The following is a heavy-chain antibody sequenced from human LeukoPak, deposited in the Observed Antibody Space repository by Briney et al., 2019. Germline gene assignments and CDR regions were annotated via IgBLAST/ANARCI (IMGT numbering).Heavy chain of an antibody. CDR2: IYYSGST. D-gene: IGHD2-2*01. CDR3: ARDGGLRACSSTSCYLDY. Sequence: SETLSLTCTVSGGSISSSSYYWGWIRQPPGKGLEWIGSIYYSGSTYYNPSLKSRVAISVDTSKNQFSLKLSSVTAADTAVYYCARDGGLRACSSTSCYLDYWGQGTLVTVSS. J-gene: IGHJ4*02. V-gene: IGHV4-39*07. CDR1: GGSISSSSYY.